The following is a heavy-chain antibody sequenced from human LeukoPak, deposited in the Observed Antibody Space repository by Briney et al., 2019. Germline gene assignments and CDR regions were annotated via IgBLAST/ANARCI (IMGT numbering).Heavy chain of an antibody. V-gene: IGHV3-53*01. D-gene: IGHD5-12*01. J-gene: IGHJ4*02. CDR1: GFTVDSDY. CDR3: AKSYNGYESKPDY. Sequence: GGSLRLSCAASGFTVDSDYMSWVRQAPGKGLEWISVIYDGGSTFYAESVKGRFTISRDNSKITLYLQMNSLRAEDTAVYYCAKSYNGYESKPDYWGQGTLVTVSS. CDR2: IYDGGST.